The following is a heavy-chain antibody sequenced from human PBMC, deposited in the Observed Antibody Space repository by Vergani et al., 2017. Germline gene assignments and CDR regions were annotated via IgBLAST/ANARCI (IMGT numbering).Heavy chain of an antibody. CDR3: ARAHLNYYDSSGYNFDY. CDR2: INHSGST. Sequence: QVQLQQWGAGLLKPSETLSLTCAVYGGSFSGYYWSWIRQPPGKGLEWIGEINHSGSTNYNPSLKSRVTISVDTSKNQFSLKLSSVTAADTAVYYCARAHLNYYDSSGYNFDYWGQGTLVTVSS. J-gene: IGHJ4*02. V-gene: IGHV4-34*01. D-gene: IGHD3-22*01. CDR1: GGSFSGYY.